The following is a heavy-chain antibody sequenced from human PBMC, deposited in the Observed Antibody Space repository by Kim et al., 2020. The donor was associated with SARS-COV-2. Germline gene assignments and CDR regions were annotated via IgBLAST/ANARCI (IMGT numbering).Heavy chain of an antibody. V-gene: IGHV4-39*01. CDR3: ARTTAMVLFWWRY. Sequence: SETLSLTCTVSGGSISSSSYYWGWIRQPPGKGLEWIGSIYYSGSTYYNPSLKSRVTISVDTSKNQFSLKLSSVTAADTAVYYCARTTAMVLFWWRYWGQGTLVTVSS. CDR2: IYYSGST. J-gene: IGHJ4*02. CDR1: GGSISSSSYY. D-gene: IGHD5-18*01.